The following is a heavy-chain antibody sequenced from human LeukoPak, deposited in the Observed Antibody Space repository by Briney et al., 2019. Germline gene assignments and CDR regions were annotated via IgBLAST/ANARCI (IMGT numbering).Heavy chain of an antibody. CDR3: ASGFSSSPYFDY. J-gene: IGHJ4*02. CDR1: GFTFDAYA. V-gene: IGHV3-43*02. Sequence: GGSLRLSCAVSGFTFDAYAMHWVRQTPGKGLEWVSLISGDGSSTYYTDSVKGRFTISRDNAKNSLFLQMNSLRDEDTAVYYCASGFSSSPYFDYWGQGTLVTVSS. D-gene: IGHD6-6*01. CDR2: ISGDGSST.